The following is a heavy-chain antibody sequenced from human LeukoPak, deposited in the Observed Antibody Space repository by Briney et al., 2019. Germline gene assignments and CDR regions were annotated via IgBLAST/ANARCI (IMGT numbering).Heavy chain of an antibody. Sequence: PGGSLRLSCAASGFTFSSYWMSWVRQAPGKGLEWVANIKQDGSEKYYVDSVKGRFAISRDNAKNSLYLQMNSLRAEDTAVYYCARDLATYSSGWNNYFDYWGQGTLVTVSS. CDR3: ARDLATYSSGWNNYFDY. CDR1: GFTFSSYW. V-gene: IGHV3-7*05. CDR2: IKQDGSEK. J-gene: IGHJ4*02. D-gene: IGHD6-19*01.